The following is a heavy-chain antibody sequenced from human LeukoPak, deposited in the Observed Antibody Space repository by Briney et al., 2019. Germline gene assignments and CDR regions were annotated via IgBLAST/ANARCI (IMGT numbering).Heavy chain of an antibody. CDR3: ATKQWLAPPPDS. CDR2: IITDGTVT. D-gene: IGHD6-19*01. CDR1: GFTFSKYW. Sequence: GSLRLSCAASGFTFSKYWMLWVRQAPGMGLESVSRIITDGTVTTYADSVKGRFTVSRDNADNTMFLQMNSVRDEDTAVYYCATKQWLAPPPDSWGQGTPVTVSS. V-gene: IGHV3-74*01. J-gene: IGHJ4*02.